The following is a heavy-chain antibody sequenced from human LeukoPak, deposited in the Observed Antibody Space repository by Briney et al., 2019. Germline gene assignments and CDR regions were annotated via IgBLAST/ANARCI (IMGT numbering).Heavy chain of an antibody. CDR2: TNHSGST. J-gene: IGHJ5*02. Sequence: TSETLSLTCAVYGGSFSGYYWSWIRQPPGKGLEWIGETNHSGSTNYNPSLKSRVTISVDTSKNQFSLKLSSVTAADTAVYYCARGGYSYGPGTSRGKNWFDPWGQGTLVTVSS. CDR1: GGSFSGYY. D-gene: IGHD5-18*01. CDR3: ARGGYSYGPGTSRGKNWFDP. V-gene: IGHV4-34*01.